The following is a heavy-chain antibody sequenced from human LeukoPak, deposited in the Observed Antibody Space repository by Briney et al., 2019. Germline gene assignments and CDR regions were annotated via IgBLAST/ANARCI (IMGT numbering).Heavy chain of an antibody. J-gene: IGHJ2*01. CDR1: GGSISSGGSS. D-gene: IGHD4-17*01. CDR3: ARHWPVHYGPWYFDL. V-gene: IGHV4-30-2*01. CDR2: IYHSGTT. Sequence: PSETLSLTCAVSGGSISSGGSSWNWIRQPPGKGLEWIGYIYHSGTTYYNPSLKSRVTISLDRSKNQFSLKLSSVTAADTAVYYCARHWPVHYGPWYFDLWGRGTLVTVSS.